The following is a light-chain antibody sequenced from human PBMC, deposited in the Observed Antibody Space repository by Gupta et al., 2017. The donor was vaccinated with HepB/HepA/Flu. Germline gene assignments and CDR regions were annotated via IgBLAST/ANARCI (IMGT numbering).Light chain of an antibody. J-gene: IGLJ2*01. Sequence: QSALTQPRSASGSPGQSVPITCAGTSSDVGGYNYVSWYQQHPGKAPKLMIYDVSKRPSGVPDRFSGSKSGNTASLTISGLQAEDEADYYCCSYAGSYTYVVFGGGTKLTVL. V-gene: IGLV2-11*02. CDR3: CSYAGSYTYVV. CDR2: DVS. CDR1: SSDVGGYNY.